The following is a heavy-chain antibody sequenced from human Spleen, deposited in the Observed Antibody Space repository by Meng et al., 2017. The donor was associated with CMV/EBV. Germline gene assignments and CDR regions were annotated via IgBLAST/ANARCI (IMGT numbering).Heavy chain of an antibody. Sequence: SETLSLTCAVYGGSFNGYFWTWVRQPPGKGLEWIGEINHTGSTNFNASLKSRVTMSVDRSKNQFSLRLGSVTGADTAIYYCARYVAGTTRYYFDQWGQGTLVTVS. CDR2: INHTGST. CDR1: GGSFNGYF. CDR3: ARYVAGTTRYYFDQ. J-gene: IGHJ4*02. V-gene: IGHV4-34*10. D-gene: IGHD1-7*01.